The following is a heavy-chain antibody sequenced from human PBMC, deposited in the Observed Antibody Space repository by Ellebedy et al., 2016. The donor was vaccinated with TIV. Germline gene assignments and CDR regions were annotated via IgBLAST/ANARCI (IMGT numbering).Heavy chain of an antibody. CDR1: GFTFSSYW. D-gene: IGHD6-13*01. CDR3: ARSNLIAAAGTKGFEY. Sequence: PGGSLRLSFAASGFTFSSYWMSWVRQAPGKWLDWVSNIKQDGSEKYYVDSVKGRFTISRDNAKNSLYLQMNSLRAEDTAVYYCARSNLIAAAGTKGFEYWGQGTLVTVSS. J-gene: IGHJ4*02. V-gene: IGHV3-7*01. CDR2: IKQDGSEK.